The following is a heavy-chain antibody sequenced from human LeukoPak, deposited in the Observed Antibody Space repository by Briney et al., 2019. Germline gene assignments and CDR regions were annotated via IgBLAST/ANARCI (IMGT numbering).Heavy chain of an antibody. D-gene: IGHD2-2*01. J-gene: IGHJ4*02. CDR3: ARSYCSSTSCSLYYFDY. CDR1: GGSISSYY. CDR2: IYTSGST. V-gene: IGHV4-4*07. Sequence: KSSETLSLTCTVSGGSISSYYWSWIRQPAGKGLEWIGRIYTSGSTNYNPSLKSRVTMSVDTSKNQFSLKLSSVTAADTAVYYCARSYCSSTSCSLYYFDYWGQGTLVTVSS.